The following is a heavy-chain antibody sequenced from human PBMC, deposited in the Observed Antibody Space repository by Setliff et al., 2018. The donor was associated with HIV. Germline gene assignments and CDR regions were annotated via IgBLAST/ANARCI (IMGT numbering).Heavy chain of an antibody. CDR1: GFTFSSYW. CDR2: IEQDGSKA. Sequence: GESLKISCAASGFTFSSYWMSWVRQAPGKGLEWVADIEQDGSKAYYMDSVKGRFTISRDNPKNSLYLQMTSLRAEDTAVYYCARDDSNGNTDAFDIWGQGTTVTVSS. D-gene: IGHD5-18*01. CDR3: ARDDSNGNTDAFDI. V-gene: IGHV3-7*04. J-gene: IGHJ3*02.